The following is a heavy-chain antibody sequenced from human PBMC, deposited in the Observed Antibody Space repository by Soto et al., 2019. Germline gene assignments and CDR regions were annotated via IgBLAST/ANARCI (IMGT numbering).Heavy chain of an antibody. Sequence: QVQLVQSGAEVKKPGSSVKVSCKAFGGTFSSYAITWVRQAPGQGLERMGGIIPIFGTADYAQKFQGRVTITADESTSTAYMELSSLRSEDTAVYYCASPVATVYYYYGMDVWGQGTTVTVSS. CDR2: IIPIFGTA. D-gene: IGHD2-21*02. J-gene: IGHJ6*02. CDR1: GGTFSSYA. CDR3: ASPVATVYYYYGMDV. V-gene: IGHV1-69*12.